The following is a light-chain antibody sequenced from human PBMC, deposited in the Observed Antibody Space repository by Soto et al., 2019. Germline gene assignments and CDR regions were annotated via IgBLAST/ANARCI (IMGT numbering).Light chain of an antibody. V-gene: IGKV3-11*01. Sequence: VLTQSPATLSLSPGERATLSCRASQAVSTYVAWYQHKPGQAPRLLIYDASNRATGVPFRFSGSGSGTDFTLTVSSLEPEDFAVYYCQQRHAWPITFGQGTRLEIK. CDR1: QAVSTY. CDR3: QQRHAWPIT. J-gene: IGKJ5*01. CDR2: DAS.